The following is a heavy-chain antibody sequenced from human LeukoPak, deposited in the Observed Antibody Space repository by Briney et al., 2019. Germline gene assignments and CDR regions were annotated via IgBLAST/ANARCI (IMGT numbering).Heavy chain of an antibody. Sequence: AVKVSCKASGYTFTSYGISWVRQAPGQGLEWMGWISAYNGNTNYAQKLQGRVTMTTDTSTSTAYMELRSLRSDDTAVYYCARESNTVTTRYFDYWGQGTLVTVSS. D-gene: IGHD4-17*01. V-gene: IGHV1-18*01. CDR1: GYTFTSYG. CDR3: ARESNTVTTRYFDY. CDR2: ISAYNGNT. J-gene: IGHJ4*02.